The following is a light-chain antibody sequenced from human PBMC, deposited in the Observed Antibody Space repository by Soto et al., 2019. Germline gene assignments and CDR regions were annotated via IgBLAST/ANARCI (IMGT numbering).Light chain of an antibody. V-gene: IGKV1-39*01. CDR1: HSLTNF. CDR2: AAS. Sequence: DIQMTQSPSSLSASVGDRVTITCRASHSLTNFLNWYQQKPGKAPELLIYAASSLHSGVPSRFSGSGSGTNFALTISSLQPEDFATYSCQQSYTTPYTFGQGTKLEIK. CDR3: QQSYTTPYT. J-gene: IGKJ2*01.